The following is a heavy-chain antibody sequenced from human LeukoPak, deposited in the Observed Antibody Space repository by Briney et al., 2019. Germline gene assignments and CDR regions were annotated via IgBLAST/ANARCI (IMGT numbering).Heavy chain of an antibody. CDR1: GLTFSRYA. V-gene: IGHV3-30-3*01. CDR3: ARNDYGDYYFDY. CDR2: ISKDGNNI. Sequence: GGSLRLSCAASGLTFSRYAMHWVRQAPGKGLEWVAIISKDGNNIYYADSVKGRFTISRDNSKNTLYLQVNSLRAEDTAMYYCARNDYGDYYFDYWGLGTLVTVSS. D-gene: IGHD4-17*01. J-gene: IGHJ4*02.